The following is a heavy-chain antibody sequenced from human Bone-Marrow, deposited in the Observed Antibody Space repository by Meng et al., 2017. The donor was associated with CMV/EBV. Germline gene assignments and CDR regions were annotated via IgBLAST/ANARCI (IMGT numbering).Heavy chain of an antibody. Sequence: GGSMRLSCTASGFTFSSYEMNWVRQAPGKGLEWVSDISSGGTSIYYADSGKGRFTISRDNAKNSLYLQMSSLRAEDTAVYYCARASPPDTAMVFYYYYGMDVWGQGTTVTVSS. CDR1: GFTFSSYE. V-gene: IGHV3-48*03. D-gene: IGHD5-18*01. CDR2: ISSGGTSI. J-gene: IGHJ6*02. CDR3: ARASPPDTAMVFYYYYGMDV.